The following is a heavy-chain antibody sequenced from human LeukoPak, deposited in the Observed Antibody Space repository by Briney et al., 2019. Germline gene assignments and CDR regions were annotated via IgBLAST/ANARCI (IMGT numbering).Heavy chain of an antibody. CDR1: GYGFTSYW. CDR3: ARRSSWWDFDY. J-gene: IGHJ4*02. Sequence: PGESLQISCRGSGYGFTSYWIGWVRQTPGKGLEWMGSIYRGDSDARYSPSFQGQVTMSADKSISTAYLQWSSLKASDTAMYYCARRSSWWDFDYWGQGTLVTVSS. CDR2: IYRGDSDA. D-gene: IGHD2-15*01. V-gene: IGHV5-51*01.